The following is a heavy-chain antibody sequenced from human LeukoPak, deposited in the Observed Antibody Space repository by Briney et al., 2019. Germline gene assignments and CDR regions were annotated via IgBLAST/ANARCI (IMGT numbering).Heavy chain of an antibody. CDR2: IIPIFGTA. CDR1: GGTFSSYA. J-gene: IGHJ4*02. CDR3: ARDLGIAAHSGYFDY. Sequence: ASVKVSCKASGGTFSSYAISWVRQAPGQGLEWMGGIIPIFGTANYAQKFQGRVTITADESTSTAYMGLSSLRSEDTAVYYCARDLGIAAHSGYFDYWGQGTLVTVSS. V-gene: IGHV1-69*13. D-gene: IGHD6-13*01.